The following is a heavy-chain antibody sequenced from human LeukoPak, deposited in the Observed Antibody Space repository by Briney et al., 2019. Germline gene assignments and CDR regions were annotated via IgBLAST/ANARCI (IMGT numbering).Heavy chain of an antibody. CDR2: ISAYNGNT. V-gene: IGHV1-18*01. J-gene: IGHJ4*02. CDR1: GYTFTSYS. Sequence: HGASVKVSCKASGYTFTSYSISWVRQAPGQGLEWMGWISAYNGNTNYAQKLQGRVTMTTDTSTSTAYMELRSLRSDDTAVYYCARVFFHPLPFDYWGQGTLVTVSS. CDR3: ARVFFHPLPFDY. D-gene: IGHD2/OR15-2a*01.